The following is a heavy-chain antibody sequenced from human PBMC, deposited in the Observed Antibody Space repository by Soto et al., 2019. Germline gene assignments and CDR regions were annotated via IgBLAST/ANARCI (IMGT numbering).Heavy chain of an antibody. CDR2: ISWDGGST. CDR3: AKDLSSSSVFSTYYYGMDV. Sequence: GGSLRLSCAASGFTFDDYTMHWVRQAPGKGLEWVSLISWDGGSTYYADSVKGRFTISRDNSKNSLYLQMNSLRTEDTALYYCAKDLSSSSVFSTYYYGMDVWGQGTTVTVSS. J-gene: IGHJ6*02. V-gene: IGHV3-43*01. CDR1: GFTFDDYT. D-gene: IGHD6-6*01.